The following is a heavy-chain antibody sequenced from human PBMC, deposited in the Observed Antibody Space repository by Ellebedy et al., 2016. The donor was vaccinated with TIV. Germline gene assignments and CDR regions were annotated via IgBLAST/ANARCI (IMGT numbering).Heavy chain of an antibody. CDR2: ISADGNSA. CDR3: ARDLDKSSGWYGGAAY. Sequence: PGGSLRLSCAASGFTFSSNAMHWVRQASGKGLEYLSGISADGNSAFHADSVKGRFIISRDNSMTTLYLEMNSLRAEDTAVYYCARDLDKSSGWYGGAAYWGQGTLVTVSS. J-gene: IGHJ4*02. V-gene: IGHV3-64*04. CDR1: GFTFSSNA. D-gene: IGHD6-19*01.